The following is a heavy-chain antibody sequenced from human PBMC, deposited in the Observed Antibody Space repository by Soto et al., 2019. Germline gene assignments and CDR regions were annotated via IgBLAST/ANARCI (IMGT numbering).Heavy chain of an antibody. V-gene: IGHV1-8*01. CDR3: GRGHVRITIFGVVIQLGWFDH. CDR1: GYTFTSYD. CDR2: MNPNSCNT. J-gene: IGHJ5*02. D-gene: IGHD3-3*01. Sequence: ASVKVSFNASGYTFTSYDINWALQATGQGREWMGWMNPNSCNTGYAQKFQVRVTMTSNTSISTAYMELSSLRSEDTPVYSCGRGHVRITIFGVVIQLGWFDHWGQGPLVNVSS.